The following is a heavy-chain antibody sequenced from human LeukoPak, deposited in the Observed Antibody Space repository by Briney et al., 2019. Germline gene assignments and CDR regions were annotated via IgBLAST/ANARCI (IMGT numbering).Heavy chain of an antibody. CDR3: ARDRFSWTGYYPRGYYFDY. J-gene: IGHJ4*02. CDR1: GFTFNSYW. D-gene: IGHD3/OR15-3a*01. CDR2: IDQNGSEA. V-gene: IGHV3-7*01. Sequence: PGGSLRLSCAASGFTFNSYWMSWVRQVPEKGLEWVANIDQNGSEAYYVDSVKGRFTISRDNAKNSVYLQMNSLRPEDTAVYYCARDRFSWTGYYPRGYYFDYWGQGILVTVSS.